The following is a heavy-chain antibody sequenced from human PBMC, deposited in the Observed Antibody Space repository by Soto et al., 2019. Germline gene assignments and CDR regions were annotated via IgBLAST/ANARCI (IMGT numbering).Heavy chain of an antibody. CDR2: INAGNGNT. D-gene: IGHD2-15*01. J-gene: IGHJ4*02. CDR1: GSTFTGYA. CDR3: ARGPGGPDGPGDY. V-gene: IGHV1-3*01. Sequence: QVQLVQSGAEVKKPGASVKVSCKASGSTFTGYALHWVPQPPGQRLEWMGWINAGNGNTKYSQKFQGRVTITRDTSASTAYMELSSLRSEDTAVYYCARGPGGPDGPGDYWGQGTLVTVSS.